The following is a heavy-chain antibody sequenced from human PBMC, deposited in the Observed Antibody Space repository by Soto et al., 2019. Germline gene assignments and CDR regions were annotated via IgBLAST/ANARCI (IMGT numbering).Heavy chain of an antibody. CDR2: IIPIFGTA. V-gene: IGHV1-69*06. D-gene: IGHD5-12*01. CDR3: EREGDGYSGYDWRYGRDV. J-gene: IGHJ6*02. CDR1: GVTFSSYG. Sequence: SVKVSCKASGVTFSSYGISWVRQAPGQGLEWMGGIIPIFGTANSAPKFQGRVTITADKSASTAYMELSSLRSEDTAVYYCEREGDGYSGYDWRYGRDVWGQGTTGIVSS.